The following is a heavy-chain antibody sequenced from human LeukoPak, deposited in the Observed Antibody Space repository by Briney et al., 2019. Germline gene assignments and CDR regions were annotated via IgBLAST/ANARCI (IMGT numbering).Heavy chain of an antibody. D-gene: IGHD2-2*01. CDR3: ARTDCSSTSCYFNAFDI. V-gene: IGHV1-46*01. CDR1: GYTFTSYY. CDR2: IDPSGGST. Sequence: ASVKVSCKASGYTFTSYYMHWVRQAPGQGLEWMGIIDPSGGSTSYAQKFQGRVTMTRDTSTSTVYMELSSVTAADTAVYYCARTDCSSTSCYFNAFDIWGQGTMVTVSS. J-gene: IGHJ3*02.